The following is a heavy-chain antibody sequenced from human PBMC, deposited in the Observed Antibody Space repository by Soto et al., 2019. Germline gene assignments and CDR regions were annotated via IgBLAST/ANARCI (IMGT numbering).Heavy chain of an antibody. CDR1: GGSISSSNW. D-gene: IGHD1-26*01. CDR3: GRDLREGATRMNAFDI. Sequence: QVQLQESGPGLVKPSGTLSLTCAVSGGSISSSNWWSWVRQPPGKGLEWIGEIYHSGSTNYHPSLKSCGSITVDKSKDQFSLNLSYVTAADRAVYYCGRDLREGATRMNAFDIWGQGTMVTVSS. V-gene: IGHV4-4*02. CDR2: IYHSGST. J-gene: IGHJ3*02.